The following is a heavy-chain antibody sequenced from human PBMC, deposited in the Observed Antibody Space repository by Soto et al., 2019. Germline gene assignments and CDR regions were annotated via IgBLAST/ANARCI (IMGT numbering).Heavy chain of an antibody. CDR1: GFIFSSYN. V-gene: IGHV3-21*01. CDR3: ESYYDSRGPQFDY. Sequence: PGGSLRLSCAASGFIFSSYNMNWVRQAPGKGLEWVSSISSSSSYIYYADSVKGRFTISRDNAKNSLYLQMNSLRAEDTAVYYCESYYDSRGPQFDYWGQGLLVTVSS. J-gene: IGHJ4*02. D-gene: IGHD3-22*01. CDR2: ISSSSSYI.